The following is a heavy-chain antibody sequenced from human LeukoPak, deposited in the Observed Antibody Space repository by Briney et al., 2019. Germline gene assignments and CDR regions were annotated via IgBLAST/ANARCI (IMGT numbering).Heavy chain of an antibody. V-gene: IGHV3-21*01. CDR1: GFTFSSYS. CDR2: ISSSSSYI. D-gene: IGHD2-15*01. Sequence: GGSLRLSCAASGFTFSSYSMNWVRQAPGKGLEWVSSISSSSSYIYYADSVKGRFTISRDNAKNSLYLQMNSLRAEDTAVYYCARDGLGYCSGGSCYFSSYYYYYMDVWGKGTTVTVSS. CDR3: ARDGLGYCSGGSCYFSSYYYYYMDV. J-gene: IGHJ6*03.